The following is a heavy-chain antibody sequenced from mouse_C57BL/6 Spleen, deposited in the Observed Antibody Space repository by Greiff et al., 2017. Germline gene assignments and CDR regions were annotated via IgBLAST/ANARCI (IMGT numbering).Heavy chain of an antibody. Sequence: QVQLQQPGAELVKPGASVKVSCKASGYTFTSSWMHWVKQRPGQGLEWIGRFHPSDSDTNYNQKFKGKATLTVDKSSSTAYMQLSSLTSEDSAVYYCARSRLYDYAMDYWGQGTSGTVSS. CDR1: GYTFTSSW. V-gene: IGHV1-74*01. J-gene: IGHJ4*01. CDR3: ARSRLYDYAMDY. D-gene: IGHD2-12*01. CDR2: FHPSDSDT.